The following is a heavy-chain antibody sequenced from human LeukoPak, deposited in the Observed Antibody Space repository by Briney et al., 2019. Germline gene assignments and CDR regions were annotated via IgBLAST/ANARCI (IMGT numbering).Heavy chain of an antibody. J-gene: IGHJ4*02. V-gene: IGHV4-34*01. CDR3: ARIALSSSWQCFDY. CDR1: GGSFSGYY. D-gene: IGHD6-13*01. Sequence: SETLSLTCAVYGGSFSGYYWSWIRQPPGKGLEWIGEINHSGSTNYNPSLKSRVTISVDTSKNQFSLKLSSVTAADTAVYYCARIALSSSWQCFDYWGQGTLVTVSS. CDR2: INHSGST.